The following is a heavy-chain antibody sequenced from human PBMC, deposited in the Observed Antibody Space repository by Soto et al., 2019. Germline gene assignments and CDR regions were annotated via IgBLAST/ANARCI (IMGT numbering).Heavy chain of an antibody. V-gene: IGHV1-2*04. Sequence: ASVKVSCKASGYTFTGNYMHWVRQAPGQGLEWMGWINPNSGGTNYAQKFQGWVTMTRDTSISTAYMELSRLRSDDTAVYYCARAYYDSSGYYPTPLDYWRQGTLVTVSS. J-gene: IGHJ4*02. CDR2: INPNSGGT. CDR1: GYTFTGNY. D-gene: IGHD3-22*01. CDR3: ARAYYDSSGYYPTPLDY.